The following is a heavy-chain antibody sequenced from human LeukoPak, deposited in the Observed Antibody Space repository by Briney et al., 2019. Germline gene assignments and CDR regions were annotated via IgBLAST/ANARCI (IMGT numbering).Heavy chain of an antibody. D-gene: IGHD3-22*01. CDR3: ARDDSSGY. V-gene: IGHV4-4*07. CDR1: GGSINNYY. Sequence: TSETLSLTCTVSGGSINNYYWSWIRQPAGKGLEWIGRIYSSETTNYNPSLKSRVTMSVDTSKNQLSLKLTSVTAADTAVYYCARDDSSGYWGQGTLVTIYS. CDR2: IYSSETT. J-gene: IGHJ4*02.